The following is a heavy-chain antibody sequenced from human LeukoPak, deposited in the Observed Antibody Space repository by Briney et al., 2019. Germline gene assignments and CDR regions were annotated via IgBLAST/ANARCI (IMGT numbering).Heavy chain of an antibody. D-gene: IGHD4-23*01. V-gene: IGHV4-4*07. CDR2: ISTSGST. CDR3: LRDGYGVKDHFDD. Sequence: SETLSLTCTVSGGSISSSYWGWIRQAAGKGLEWIWRISTSGSTNYNPSPKSRITMSRDTSKNPLYLKLNSLSAADTAVYYCLRDGYGVKDHFDDWGQGTLVTVSS. J-gene: IGHJ4*02. CDR1: GGSISSSY.